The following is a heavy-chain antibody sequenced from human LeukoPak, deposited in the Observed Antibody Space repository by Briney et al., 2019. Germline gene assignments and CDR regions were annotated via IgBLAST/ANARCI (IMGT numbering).Heavy chain of an antibody. D-gene: IGHD1-26*01. Sequence: SCKASGYTFTGYYMHWVRQAPGKGLEWVAVISYDGSNKYYADSVKGRFTISRDNSKNTLYLQMNSLRAEDTAVYYCARATRVGARYYWGQGTLVTVSS. CDR2: ISYDGSNK. J-gene: IGHJ4*02. V-gene: IGHV3-30-3*01. CDR3: ARATRVGARYY. CDR1: GYTFTGYY.